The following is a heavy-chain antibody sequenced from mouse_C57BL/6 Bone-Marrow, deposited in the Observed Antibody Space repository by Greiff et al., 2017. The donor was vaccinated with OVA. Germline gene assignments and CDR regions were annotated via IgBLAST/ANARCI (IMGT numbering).Heavy chain of an antibody. CDR1: GYTFTSYW. D-gene: IGHD1-1*01. Sequence: QVQLQQPGAELVKPGASVKLSCKASGYTFTSYWMHWVKQRPGQGLEWIGMIHPNSGSTNYNEKFKSKATLTVDKSSSTAYMQLSSLTSEDSAVYYCAREDYYGSSFYWGQGTLVTVSA. V-gene: IGHV1-64*01. CDR3: AREDYYGSSFY. J-gene: IGHJ3*01. CDR2: IHPNSGST.